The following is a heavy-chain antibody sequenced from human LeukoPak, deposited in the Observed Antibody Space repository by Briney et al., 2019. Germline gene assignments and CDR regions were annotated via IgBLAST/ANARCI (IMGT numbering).Heavy chain of an antibody. CDR3: AKDPHILSGSYYFDY. D-gene: IGHD3-9*01. CDR1: GFTFSSYA. V-gene: IGHV3-23*01. Sequence: PGGSLRLSCAASGFTFSSYAMSWVRQAPGKGLEWVSAISGSGCSTYYADSVKGRFTISRENSKNTLYLQMNSLRAEDTAVYYCAKDPHILSGSYYFDYWGQGTLVTVSS. CDR2: ISGSGCST. J-gene: IGHJ4*02.